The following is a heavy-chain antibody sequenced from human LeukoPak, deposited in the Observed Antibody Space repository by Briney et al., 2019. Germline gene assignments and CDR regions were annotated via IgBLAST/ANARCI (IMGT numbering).Heavy chain of an antibody. J-gene: IGHJ4*02. Sequence: PSQTLSLTCTVSGGSISSGSYYWSWIRQPAGKGRVWIGRIYTSGSANYNPSLRSRVTISIDTSKSQFSLKLNSVTAADTAVYYCARGQYAYATNLDFWGQGTLVTVSS. D-gene: IGHD2-8*01. CDR1: GGSISSGSYY. CDR2: IYTSGSA. V-gene: IGHV4-61*02. CDR3: ARGQYAYATNLDF.